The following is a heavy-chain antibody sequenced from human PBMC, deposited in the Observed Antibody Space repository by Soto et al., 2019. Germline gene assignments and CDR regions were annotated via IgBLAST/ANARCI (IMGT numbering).Heavy chain of an antibody. CDR3: AKQRRLTGTTFVFMDY. CDR1: GFTFSSYE. CDR2: ISSSGSTI. D-gene: IGHD1-7*01. Sequence: GGSLRLSCAASGFTFSSYEMNWVRQAPGKGLEWVSYISSSGSTIYYADSVKGRFTISRDNAKNSLYLQMNSLRAEDTAVYYCAKQRRLTGTTFVFMDYWGQGTQVTVPS. J-gene: IGHJ4*02. V-gene: IGHV3-48*03.